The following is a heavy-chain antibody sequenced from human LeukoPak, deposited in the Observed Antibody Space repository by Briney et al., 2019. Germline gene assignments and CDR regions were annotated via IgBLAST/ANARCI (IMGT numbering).Heavy chain of an antibody. CDR3: ARTAGWIGPDY. Sequence: RAGGSLRLSCAASGFTFSSYSMNWVRQAPGKGLEWLAFIRNDGSNKYYADSVKGRFTISRDISKNMVFLQMSSLRGEDTAVYYCARTAGWIGPDYWGQGTLVTVSS. V-gene: IGHV3-30*02. J-gene: IGHJ4*02. CDR1: GFTFSSYS. D-gene: IGHD3-3*01. CDR2: IRNDGSNK.